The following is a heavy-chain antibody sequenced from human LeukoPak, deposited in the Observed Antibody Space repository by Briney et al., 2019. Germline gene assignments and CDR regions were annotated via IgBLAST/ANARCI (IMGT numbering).Heavy chain of an antibody. D-gene: IGHD3-10*02. V-gene: IGHV1-24*01. CDR3: ACSGSYYKSIDYFDC. CDR2: FDPEDGET. Sequence: ASVKVSCKVSGYTLTELSMHWVRQAPGKGLEWMGGFDPEDGETIYAQKFQGRVTMTEDTSTDTAYMELSSLRSEDTAVYYCACSGSYYKSIDYFDCWGQGTLVTVSS. J-gene: IGHJ4*02. CDR1: GYTLTELS.